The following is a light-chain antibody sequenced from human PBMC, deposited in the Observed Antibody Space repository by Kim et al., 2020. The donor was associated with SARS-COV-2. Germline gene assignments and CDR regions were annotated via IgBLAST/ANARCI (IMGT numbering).Light chain of an antibody. J-gene: IGKJ5*01. CDR1: QSVSSS. CDR3: QQRTNRPPAT. V-gene: IGKV3-11*01. CDR2: DAS. Sequence: EIVLTQSPATLSLSPGQRATLSCRASQSVSSSLAWYQQKPGQPPRLLIYDASNRATGIPGRFSGSGYGTDFTLTISTLEPEDFAVYYCQQRTNRPPATFGQGTRLEIK.